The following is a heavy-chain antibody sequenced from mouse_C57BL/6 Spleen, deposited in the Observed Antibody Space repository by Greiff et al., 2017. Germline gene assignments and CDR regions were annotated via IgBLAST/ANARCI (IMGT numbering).Heavy chain of an antibody. J-gene: IGHJ2*01. V-gene: IGHV1-7*01. CDR3: ARGYYGSSYVFDY. CDR2: INPSSGYT. CDR1: GYTFTSYW. D-gene: IGHD1-1*01. Sequence: QVHVKQSGAELAKPGASVKLSCKASGYTFTSYWMHWVKQRPGQGLEWIGYINPSSGYTKYNQKFKDKATLTADKSSSTAYMQLSSLTYEDSAVYYCARGYYGSSYVFDYWGQGTTLTVSS.